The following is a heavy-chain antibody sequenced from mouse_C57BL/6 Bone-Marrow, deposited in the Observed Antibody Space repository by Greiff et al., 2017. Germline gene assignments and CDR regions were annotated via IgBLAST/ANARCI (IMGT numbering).Heavy chain of an antibody. CDR3: TTGALLWYFDV. V-gene: IGHV14-4*01. CDR2: IDPENGDT. J-gene: IGHJ1*03. D-gene: IGHD3-1*01. CDR1: GFNIKDDY. Sequence: VQLQQSGAELVRPGASVTLSCTASGFNIKDDYMHWVKQRPEQGLEWIGWIDPENGDTEYASKFQGKATITADTSSNTAYLQLSSLPSEDTAVYYCTTGALLWYFDVWGTGTTVTVSS.